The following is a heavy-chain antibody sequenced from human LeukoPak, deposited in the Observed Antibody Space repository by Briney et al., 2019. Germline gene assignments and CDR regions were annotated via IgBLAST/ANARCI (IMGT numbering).Heavy chain of an antibody. J-gene: IGHJ4*02. CDR1: GFAFSSYW. CDR2: INNDGSST. D-gene: IGHD2/OR15-2a*01. CDR3: AFEYSNSFVDY. Sequence: PRGCLRLSCAASGFAFSSYWMHWVRQAPGKGLMWVSRINNDGSSTSYADSVKGRFTTSRDNAKNTLYLQMSSLRAEDTALYYCAFEYSNSFVDYWGQVTMVTVSS. V-gene: IGHV3-74*01.